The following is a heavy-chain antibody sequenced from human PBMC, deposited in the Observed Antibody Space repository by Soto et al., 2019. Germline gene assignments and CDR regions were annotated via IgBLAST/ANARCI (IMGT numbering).Heavy chain of an antibody. J-gene: IGHJ5*02. V-gene: IGHV1-69*02. Sequence: SVKVSCKASGGTFSSYTISWVRQAPGQGLEWMGRIIPILGIANYAQKLQGRVTITADKSTSTAYMELSSLRSEDTAVYYCARASLAPPWFDPWGQRTLVTVSS. CDR3: ARASLAPPWFDP. CDR1: GGTFSSYT. CDR2: IIPILGIA.